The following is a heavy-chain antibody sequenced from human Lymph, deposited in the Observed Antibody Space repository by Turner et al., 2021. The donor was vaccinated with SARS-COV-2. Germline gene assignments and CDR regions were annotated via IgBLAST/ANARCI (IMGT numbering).Heavy chain of an antibody. D-gene: IGHD5-18*01. CDR2: INHSGST. CDR3: ARGGVDTAMVRYYYYGMDV. V-gene: IGHV4-34*01. J-gene: IGHJ6*02. Sequence: QVQLQQWGAGLLKPSETLSLTCAGYGGSFSGYYWSWIRQPPGKGLEWIGEINHSGSTNYNPSLKSRVTISVDTPKNQSSLKLSSVTAADTAVYYCARGGVDTAMVRYYYYGMDVWGQGTTVTVSS. CDR1: GGSFSGYY.